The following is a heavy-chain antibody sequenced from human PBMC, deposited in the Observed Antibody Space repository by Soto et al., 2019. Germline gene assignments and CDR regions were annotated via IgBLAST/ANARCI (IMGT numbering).Heavy chain of an antibody. CDR3: ARGTAYTVAAAFDI. J-gene: IGHJ3*02. CDR2: IYTSGST. D-gene: IGHD6-19*01. V-gene: IGHV4-4*07. CDR1: GGSISSYY. Sequence: SETLSLTCTVSGGSISSYYWSWIRRPAGKGLEWIGRIYTSGSTNYNPSLKSRVTMSVDTSKNQFSLKLSSVTAADTAVYYCARGTAYTVAAAFDIWGQGTMVTVS.